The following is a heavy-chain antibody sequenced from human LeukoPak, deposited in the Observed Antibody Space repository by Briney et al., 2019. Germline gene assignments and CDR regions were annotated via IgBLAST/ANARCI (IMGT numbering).Heavy chain of an antibody. Sequence: PSETLSLTCTVSGGSISSGGYYWSWIRQPPGKGLEWIGYIYHSGSTYYNPSLKSRVTISVDRSKNQFSLKLSSVTAADTAVYYCARDRIAAAPLDAFDIWGQGTMVTVSS. CDR1: GGSISSGGYY. D-gene: IGHD6-13*01. V-gene: IGHV4-30-2*01. CDR3: ARDRIAAAPLDAFDI. CDR2: IYHSGST. J-gene: IGHJ3*02.